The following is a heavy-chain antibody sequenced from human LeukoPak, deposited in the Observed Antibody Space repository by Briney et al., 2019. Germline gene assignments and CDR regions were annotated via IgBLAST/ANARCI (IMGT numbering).Heavy chain of an antibody. V-gene: IGHV1-69*13. Sequence: GASVKVSCKASGGTFSSYAISWVRQAPGQGLEWMGRIIPIFGTANYAQKFQGRVTITADESTSTAYMELSSLRSEDTAVYYCARAMKSGICSSTSCYFRANRWFDPWGQGTLVTVSS. CDR1: GGTFSSYA. J-gene: IGHJ5*02. CDR3: ARAMKSGICSSTSCYFRANRWFDP. CDR2: IIPIFGTA. D-gene: IGHD2-2*01.